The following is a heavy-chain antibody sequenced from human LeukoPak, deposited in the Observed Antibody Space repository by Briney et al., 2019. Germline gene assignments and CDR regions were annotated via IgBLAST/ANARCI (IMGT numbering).Heavy chain of an antibody. CDR3: ARDTYYYGSGSYSYNWFDP. Sequence: PGGSLRLSCAASGFTFSSYSMNWVRQAPGKGLEWVSSISSSSSYIYYADSVEGRFTISRDNAKNSLYLQMNSLRAEDTAVYYCARDTYYYGSGSYSYNWFDPWGQGTLVTVSS. CDR2: ISSSSSYI. D-gene: IGHD3-10*01. CDR1: GFTFSSYS. V-gene: IGHV3-21*01. J-gene: IGHJ5*02.